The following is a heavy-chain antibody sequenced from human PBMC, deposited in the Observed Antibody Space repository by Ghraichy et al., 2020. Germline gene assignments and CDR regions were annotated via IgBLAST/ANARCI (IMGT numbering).Heavy chain of an antibody. CDR3: TRRGVRFLEWDY. Sequence: GESLNISCAASGFTFSDHYMDWVRQAPGKGLEWVGRTRNKANSYTTEYAASVKGRFTISRDDSKNSLYLQMNSLKTEDTAVYYCTRRGVRFLEWDYWGQGTLVTVSS. CDR1: GFTFSDHY. CDR2: TRNKANSYTT. V-gene: IGHV3-72*01. J-gene: IGHJ4*02. D-gene: IGHD3-3*01.